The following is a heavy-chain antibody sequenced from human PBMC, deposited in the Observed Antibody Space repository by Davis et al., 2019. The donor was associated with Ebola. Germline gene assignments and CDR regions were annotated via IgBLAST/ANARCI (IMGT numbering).Heavy chain of an antibody. CDR3: ARDLLEVEWLSYWFDP. V-gene: IGHV3-33*01. D-gene: IGHD3-3*01. CDR2: IWYDGSNK. Sequence: PGGSLRLSCAASGFTFSSYGMHWVRQAPGKGLEWVAVIWYDGSNKYYADSVKGRFTISRDNSKNTLYLQMNSLRAEDTAVYYCARDLLEVEWLSYWFDPWGQGTLVTVSS. CDR1: GFTFSSYG. J-gene: IGHJ5*02.